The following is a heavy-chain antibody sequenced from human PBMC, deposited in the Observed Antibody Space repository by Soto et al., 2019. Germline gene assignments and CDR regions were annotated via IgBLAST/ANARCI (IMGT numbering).Heavy chain of an antibody. J-gene: IGHJ4*02. CDR3: SRDQIPLANPGY. D-gene: IGHD1-26*01. CDR1: GFTFSSYA. Sequence: RGSLRLSPEASGFTFSSYAMHWVRQAPGKGLGWVAVISYDGSNKYYADSVKGRFTISRDNSKNTLSLQTNSPRAEEKAASYSSRDQIPLANPGYWGQGTLVTVSS. V-gene: IGHV3-30-3*01. CDR2: ISYDGSNK.